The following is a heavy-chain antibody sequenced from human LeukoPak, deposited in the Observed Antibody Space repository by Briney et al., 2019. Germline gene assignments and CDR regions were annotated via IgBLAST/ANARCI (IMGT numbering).Heavy chain of an antibody. CDR1: GYTFTSYD. J-gene: IGHJ6*03. Sequence: ASVKVSCKASGYTFTSYDINWVRQATGQGLEWMGWMNPNSGNTGYAQKFQGRVTMTRNTSISTAYMELSSLRSEDTAVYYCARRGYSYGFIGYYYYMDVWGKGTTVTISS. CDR2: MNPNSGNT. D-gene: IGHD5-18*01. V-gene: IGHV1-8*01. CDR3: ARRGYSYGFIGYYYYMDV.